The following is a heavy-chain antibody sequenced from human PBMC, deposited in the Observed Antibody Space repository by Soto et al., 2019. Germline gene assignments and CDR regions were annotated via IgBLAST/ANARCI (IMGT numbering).Heavy chain of an antibody. J-gene: IGHJ3*02. D-gene: IGHD2-15*01. Sequence: GGSLRLSCAASGFTVSSNYMSWVRQAPGKGLEWVSVIYSGGSTYYADSVKGRFTISRDNSKNTLYLQMNSLRAEDTAVYYCARFGGGGYCSGGSCPDHDAFDIWGQGTMVTVSS. CDR3: ARFGGGGYCSGGSCPDHDAFDI. CDR1: GFTVSSNY. V-gene: IGHV3-66*01. CDR2: IYSGGST.